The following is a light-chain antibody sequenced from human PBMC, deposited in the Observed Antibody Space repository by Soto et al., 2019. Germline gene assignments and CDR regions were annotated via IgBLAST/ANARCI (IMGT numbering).Light chain of an antibody. CDR2: DAS. V-gene: IGKV1-5*01. CDR1: QSISNW. CDR3: QQYYGYSPHP. J-gene: IGKJ5*01. Sequence: DIQMTQSPSTLSASVGDRVTITCRASQSISNWLAWYQQKPGKAPKLLIYDASSLESGVPSRFVGSGSGTEFTLTISSLQPDDFATYYCQQYYGYSPHPFGQGTRLEIK.